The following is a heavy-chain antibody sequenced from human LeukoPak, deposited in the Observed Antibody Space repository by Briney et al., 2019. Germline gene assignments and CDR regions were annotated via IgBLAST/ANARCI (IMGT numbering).Heavy chain of an antibody. CDR2: MNPNSGNT. J-gene: IGHJ4*02. CDR1: GYTFTSYD. Sequence: GASVKVSCKASGYTFTSYDVNWVRHATGQGREWIGWMNPNSGNTGYAQKFQGRVTMTRDTSISTAYMELSSLRSEDTAVYYCARALPSSGYFEFDYWGQGTLVTVSS. D-gene: IGHD3-22*01. V-gene: IGHV1-8*01. CDR3: ARALPSSGYFEFDY.